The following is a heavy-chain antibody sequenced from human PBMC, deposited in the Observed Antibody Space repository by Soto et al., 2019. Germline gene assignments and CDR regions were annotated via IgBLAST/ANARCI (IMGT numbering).Heavy chain of an antibody. CDR1: GYSLTNFA. D-gene: IGHD6-6*01. Sequence: QVQLVQSETEVKKPGDSVRVSCRASGYSLTNFAMHWVRRAPGHRLEWMGWINGGNGDTRFSHEFQGRVDITRDTSANTAYMELSSLRSEDTAVYYCAGGKLARRKHLDCWGQGTLAIVSS. J-gene: IGHJ4*02. CDR3: AGGKLARRKHLDC. CDR2: INGGNGDT. V-gene: IGHV1-3*01.